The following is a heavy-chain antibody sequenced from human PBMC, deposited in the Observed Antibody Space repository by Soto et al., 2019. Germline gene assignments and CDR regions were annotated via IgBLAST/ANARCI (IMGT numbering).Heavy chain of an antibody. CDR3: ARSVFP. CDR1: GGSISSGGYY. V-gene: IGHV4-31*03. D-gene: IGHD3-3*01. CDR2: IYYIGCT. J-gene: IGHJ5*02. Sequence: QVQLQESGPGLVKPSQTLSPTCTVSGGSISSGGYYWNWIRQHPGKGLEWIGYIYYIGCTYYNPSLKSRFTISLDTSQNQCSLKLSSVTAADTAVYYCARSVFPWGQGPLVTVSS.